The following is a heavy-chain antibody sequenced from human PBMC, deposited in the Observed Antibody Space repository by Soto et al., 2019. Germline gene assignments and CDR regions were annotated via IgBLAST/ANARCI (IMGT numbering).Heavy chain of an antibody. CDR3: ARLRGSSLPYYFDY. D-gene: IGHD6-13*01. CDR2: IYPGDSDT. V-gene: IGHV5-51*01. J-gene: IGHJ4*02. CDR1: GYSFTRYW. Sequence: PGESLKISCKGSGYSFTRYWIAWVRQMPGKGLEWMGIIYPGDSDTRYSPSFQGQVTMSADKSISTAYLQWSSLKASDTAMYYCARLRGSSLPYYFDYWGQGTLVTVSS.